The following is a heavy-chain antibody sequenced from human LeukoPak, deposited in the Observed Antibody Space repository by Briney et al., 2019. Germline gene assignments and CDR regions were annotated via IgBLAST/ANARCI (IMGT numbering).Heavy chain of an antibody. J-gene: IGHJ4*02. CDR3: AREGDYYDSSGYYVPFDY. CDR2: IIPIFGTA. V-gene: IGHV1-69*13. CDR1: GGTFSSYA. D-gene: IGHD3-22*01. Sequence: SMKVSCKASGGTFSSYAISWVRQAPGQGLEWMGGIIPIFGTANYAQKFQGRVTITADESTSTAYMELSSLRSEDTAVYYCAREGDYYDSSGYYVPFDYWGQGTLVTVSS.